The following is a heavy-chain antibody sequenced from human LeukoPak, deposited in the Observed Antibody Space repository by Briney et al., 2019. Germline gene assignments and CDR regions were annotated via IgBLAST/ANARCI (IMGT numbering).Heavy chain of an antibody. CDR3: ARDGDILTGHYRFYFDY. V-gene: IGHV3-30*04. Sequence: GGSLRLSCAASGFTFSSYAMHWVRQAPGKGLEWVAAISYDGSNKYSADSVKGRFTISRDNSKNTLYLQMNSLRADDTAVYYCARDGDILTGHYRFYFDYWGQGTLVTVSS. CDR2: ISYDGSNK. J-gene: IGHJ4*02. CDR1: GFTFSSYA. D-gene: IGHD3-9*01.